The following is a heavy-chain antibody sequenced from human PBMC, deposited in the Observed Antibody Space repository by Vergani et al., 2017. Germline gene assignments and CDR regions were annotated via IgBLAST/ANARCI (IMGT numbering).Heavy chain of an antibody. CDR2: ISGSGGNT. V-gene: IGHV3-23*01. D-gene: IGHD6-13*01. J-gene: IGHJ4*02. CDR1: GFTFSNYA. CDR3: ARAYSRNWSPLDY. Sequence: EVQLLESGGGLVQPGGSLRLSCAASGFTFSNYAMSWVRQAPGKGLEWVSAISGSGGNTYYTDSVKGRFTISRDNSEDTLYLQMNSLRAEDTAIYYCARAYSRNWSPLDYWGQGTLVTISS.